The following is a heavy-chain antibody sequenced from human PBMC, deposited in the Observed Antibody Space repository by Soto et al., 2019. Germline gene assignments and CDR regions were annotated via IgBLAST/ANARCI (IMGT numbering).Heavy chain of an antibody. CDR3: ATGRSEVVPGAMDT. CDR1: GDSFSNYY. CDR2: IYPTGST. D-gene: IGHD2-2*01. V-gene: IGHV4-4*07. Sequence: QVQLQESGPGLVKPSETLSLSCTVSGDSFSNYYCNWVRKSAGKGLEWIGRIYPTGSTTYNPSLKSRLTMSVDTYKNQFSLRLTYMTAEDTAVYYCATGRSEVVPGAMDTWGQGTLVTVSS. J-gene: IGHJ5*02.